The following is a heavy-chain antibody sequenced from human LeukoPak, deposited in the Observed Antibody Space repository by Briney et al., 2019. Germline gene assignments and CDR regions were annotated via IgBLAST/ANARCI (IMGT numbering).Heavy chain of an antibody. CDR3: ARGIWSATRVDYYLDN. CDR2: INAGNGHT. J-gene: IGHJ4*02. Sequence: ASVKVSCKASGYTFSGYAIHWVRQAPGQRFEWMGWINAGNGHTKYSQSFQGRVTITRDSSANIVYMDVSSLTSEDTAVYYCARGIWSATRVDYYLDNWGRGTLVTVSS. CDR1: GYTFSGYA. V-gene: IGHV1-3*01. D-gene: IGHD5-24*01.